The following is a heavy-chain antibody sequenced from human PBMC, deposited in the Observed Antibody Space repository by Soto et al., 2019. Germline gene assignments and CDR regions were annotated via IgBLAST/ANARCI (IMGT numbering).Heavy chain of an antibody. J-gene: IGHJ5*02. Sequence: SETLSLTCTVSGGSISSGGYYWSWIRQHPGKGLEWIGYIYYSGSTYYNPSLKSRVTISVDTSKNQFSLKLSSVTAADTAVYYCARGRRGYSYGLFDPWGQGTLVTVSS. D-gene: IGHD5-18*01. CDR2: IYYSGST. CDR3: ARGRRGYSYGLFDP. CDR1: GGSISSGGYY. V-gene: IGHV4-31*03.